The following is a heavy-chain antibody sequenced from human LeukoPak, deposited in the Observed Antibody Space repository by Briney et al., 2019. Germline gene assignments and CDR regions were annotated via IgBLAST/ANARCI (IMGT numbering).Heavy chain of an antibody. D-gene: IGHD3-10*01. J-gene: IGHJ4*02. CDR2: IWYDGGNK. CDR3: AKFYDGSGSYFDY. Sequence: GRSLRLSCAASGFTFSSSGMHWVRQAPGKGLEWVAVIWYDGGNKYYADSVKGRFTISRDNSKNTLYLQMNSLRAEDTAVYYCAKFYDGSGSYFDYWGQGTLVTVSS. V-gene: IGHV3-33*06. CDR1: GFTFSSSG.